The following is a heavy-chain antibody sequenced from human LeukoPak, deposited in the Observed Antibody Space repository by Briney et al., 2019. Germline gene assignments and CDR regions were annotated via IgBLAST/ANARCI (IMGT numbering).Heavy chain of an antibody. J-gene: IGHJ4*02. CDR1: GVTLSTYA. CDR2: ISSSGSGDNT. Sequence: GGSLRLSCAASGVTLSTYAMSWARQAPGKGLEWVSGISSSGSGDNTYYADSVKGRFTISRDSSKNTLFLHMNTLRAEDTAIYYCAKTYYYDSSGYSHYLAYDYWGQGTLVTVSS. V-gene: IGHV3-23*01. CDR3: AKTYYYDSSGYSHYLAYDY. D-gene: IGHD3-22*01.